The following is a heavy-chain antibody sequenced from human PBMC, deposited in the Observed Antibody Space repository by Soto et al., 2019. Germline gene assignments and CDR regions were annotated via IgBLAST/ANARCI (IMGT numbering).Heavy chain of an antibody. CDR2: INPDGGTT. D-gene: IGHD1-1*01. Sequence: QVQLVQSGAEVKKPGASVKVSCTASGYTSSSFYIHWVRQAPGQGREWMGVINPDGGTTTYAQKFQGRVTMTMDTSMSTVYMDLSRLRSDDTALYYCAREEVGNYYGMDVWGQGTTVTVSS. J-gene: IGHJ6*02. CDR1: GYTSSSFY. V-gene: IGHV1-46*01. CDR3: AREEVGNYYGMDV.